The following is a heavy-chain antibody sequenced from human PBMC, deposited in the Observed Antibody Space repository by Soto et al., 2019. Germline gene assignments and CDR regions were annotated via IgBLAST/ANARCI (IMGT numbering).Heavy chain of an antibody. Sequence: SETLSLTCTVSGGSISSGDYYWSWIRQPPGKGLEWIGYIYYSGGTYYNPSLKSRVTISVDTSKNQFSLKLSSVTAADTAVYYCARGGYYYDSSGYYYDAFDIWGQGTMVTVSS. CDR1: GGSISSGDYY. J-gene: IGHJ3*02. D-gene: IGHD3-22*01. V-gene: IGHV4-30-4*01. CDR3: ARGGYYYDSSGYYYDAFDI. CDR2: IYYSGGT.